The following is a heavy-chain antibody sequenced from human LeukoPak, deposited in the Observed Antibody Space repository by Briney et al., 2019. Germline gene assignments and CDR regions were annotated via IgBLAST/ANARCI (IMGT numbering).Heavy chain of an antibody. CDR2: ISGYNGNR. V-gene: IGHV1-18*01. CDR1: GYTFSSYG. Sequence: ASVKVSCKTSGYTFSSYGISWVRQAPGQGLEWMGWISGYNGNRKYEEKFQDRVTMTRDTSTSTVHMELRSLRPDDTAVYYCARDGIRDHLWSLFDYWGQGTLVTVSS. J-gene: IGHJ4*02. CDR3: ARDGIRDHLWSLFDY. D-gene: IGHD3-3*02.